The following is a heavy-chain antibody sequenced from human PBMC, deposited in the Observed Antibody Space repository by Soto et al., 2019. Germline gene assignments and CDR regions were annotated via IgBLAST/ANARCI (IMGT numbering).Heavy chain of an antibody. CDR3: SRVRTTMLVVVGDY. CDR2: IRSKTYGGTT. V-gene: IGHV3-49*03. CDR1: GFTFGDYA. J-gene: IGHJ4*02. D-gene: IGHD3-22*01. Sequence: GGSLRLSCTASGFTFGDYAMSWFRQAPGKGLEWIGFIRSKTYGGTTEYAAAVKGRFIISRDDSKSIAYLQMDSPKTEDTAVYYCSRVRTTMLVVVGDYWGPGTLVTVSS.